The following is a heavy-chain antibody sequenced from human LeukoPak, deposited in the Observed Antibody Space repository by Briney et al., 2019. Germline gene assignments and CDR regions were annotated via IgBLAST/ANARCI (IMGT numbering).Heavy chain of an antibody. V-gene: IGHV3-53*01. CDR2: IYRDGST. Sequence: PGGSLRLSCAASGFTVRSDYMSWVRQAPGKGLEWVSVIYRDGSTYYADSVKGRFTISRDNSKNTLYLQMNSLRAEDTAVYYCARLNYDFWSGVWEGYYMDVWGKGTTVTVSS. J-gene: IGHJ6*03. D-gene: IGHD3-3*01. CDR3: ARLNYDFWSGVWEGYYMDV. CDR1: GFTVRSDY.